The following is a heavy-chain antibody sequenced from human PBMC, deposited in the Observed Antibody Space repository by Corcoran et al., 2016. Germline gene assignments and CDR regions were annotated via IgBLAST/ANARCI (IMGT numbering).Heavy chain of an antibody. V-gene: IGHV3-30*18. Sequence: QVQLVESGGGVVQPGRSLRLSCAASGFTFSSYGMHWVRQAPGKGLEWVAVISYDGSNKYYADSVKGRFTISRDNSKNTLYLQMNSLRAEETAVYYCAKDSPGAAQAMDVWGQGTTVTVSS. CDR3: AKDSPGAAQAMDV. CDR1: GFTFSSYG. D-gene: IGHD3-10*01. J-gene: IGHJ6*02. CDR2: ISYDGSNK.